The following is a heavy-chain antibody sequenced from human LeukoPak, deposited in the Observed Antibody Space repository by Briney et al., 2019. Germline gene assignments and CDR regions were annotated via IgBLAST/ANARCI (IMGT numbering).Heavy chain of an antibody. CDR1: GFTFSSYE. CDR3: AKGKGPINDSGYYYFDF. V-gene: IGHV3-48*03. Sequence: GGSLRLSCAASGFTFSSYEMNWVRQAPGKGLEWVSYISSSGSMINYADSVKGRFTISRDNSKNTLYLQMNSLRVEDTAVYYCAKGKGPINDSGYYYFDFWGQGTLVTVSS. D-gene: IGHD3-22*01. J-gene: IGHJ4*02. CDR2: ISSSGSMI.